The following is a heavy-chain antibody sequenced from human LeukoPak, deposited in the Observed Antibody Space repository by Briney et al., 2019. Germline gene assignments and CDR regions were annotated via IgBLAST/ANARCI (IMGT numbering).Heavy chain of an antibody. D-gene: IGHD5-18*01. Sequence: GGSLRLSCAASGFTFSSYSMNWVRQAPGKGLEWVSSISSSSSSYIYYADSVKGRFTISRDNAKNSLYLQMNSLRAEDTAVYYCARGVYSYGYLGVYFDYWGQGTLVTVSS. J-gene: IGHJ4*02. V-gene: IGHV3-21*01. CDR3: ARGVYSYGYLGVYFDY. CDR1: GFTFSSYS. CDR2: ISSSSSSYI.